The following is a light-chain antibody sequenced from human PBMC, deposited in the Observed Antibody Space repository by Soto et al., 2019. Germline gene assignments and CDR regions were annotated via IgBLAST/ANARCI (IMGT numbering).Light chain of an antibody. CDR3: QQYNNWWT. Sequence: EIVMTQPPATLSVSPGERATLSCRASQSVSSNLAWYQQRPGQAPRLLIYGASTRATRIPARLSGSGSGTEFTLTISSLQSEDFAVYYCQQYNNWWTFGQGTKVEIK. CDR1: QSVSSN. J-gene: IGKJ1*01. V-gene: IGKV3-15*01. CDR2: GAS.